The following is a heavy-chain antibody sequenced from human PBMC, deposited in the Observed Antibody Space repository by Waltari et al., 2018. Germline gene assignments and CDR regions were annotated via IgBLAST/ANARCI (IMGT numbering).Heavy chain of an antibody. Sequence: QVQLQQWGAGLLKPSETLSLTCAVYGGSFSGYYWSWIRQPPGKGLEWIGEINHSGSTNYNPSLKSRVTISGDTSKNQFSLKLSSVTAADTAVYYCARATLMITFGGVIVHYYYYGMDVWGQGTTVTVSS. D-gene: IGHD3-16*02. CDR1: GGSFSGYY. CDR3: ARATLMITFGGVIVHYYYYGMDV. V-gene: IGHV4-34*01. J-gene: IGHJ6*02. CDR2: INHSGST.